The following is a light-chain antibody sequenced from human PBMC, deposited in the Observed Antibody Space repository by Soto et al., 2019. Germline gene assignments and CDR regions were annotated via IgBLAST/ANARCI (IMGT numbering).Light chain of an antibody. Sequence: IGFAESPCTLSLSPGERASLSCRASQSVTNSFLAWYQQKPGQAPRLLIYGASRRATGIPDRFTGSGSGTDFTLTISRLEPEDFAVYYCQQYVSSPWAFGQGTKVDIK. V-gene: IGKV3-20*01. CDR1: QSVTNSF. CDR3: QQYVSSPWA. J-gene: IGKJ1*01. CDR2: GAS.